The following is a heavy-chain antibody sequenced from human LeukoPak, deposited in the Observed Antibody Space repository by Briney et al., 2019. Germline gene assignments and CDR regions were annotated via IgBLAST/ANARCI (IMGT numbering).Heavy chain of an antibody. D-gene: IGHD3-3*01. V-gene: IGHV3-30-3*01. J-gene: IGHJ6*02. Sequence: GGSLRLSCAASGFTFSSYAMHWVRQAPGKGLEWVAVISYDGSNKYYADSVKGRFTISRDNSKNTLYLQMNSLRAEDTAVYYCARDGNTVFGVPPRYYCYYYGMDVWGQGTTVTVSS. CDR3: ARDGNTVFGVPPRYYCYYYGMDV. CDR1: GFTFSSYA. CDR2: ISYDGSNK.